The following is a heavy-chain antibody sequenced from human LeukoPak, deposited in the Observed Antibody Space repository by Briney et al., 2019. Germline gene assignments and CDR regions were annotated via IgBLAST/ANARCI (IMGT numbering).Heavy chain of an antibody. D-gene: IGHD4/OR15-4a*01. CDR3: ARDRAGANADCYFDY. V-gene: IGHV3-66*01. CDR1: GFTVSSNY. CDR2: IYSGGST. J-gene: IGHJ4*02. Sequence: GGSLRLSYAASGFTVSSNYMSWVRQAPGKGLEWVSVIYSGGSTYYADSVKGRFTISRDNSKNTLYLQMNSLRAEDTAVYYCARDRAGANADCYFDYWGQGTLVTVSS.